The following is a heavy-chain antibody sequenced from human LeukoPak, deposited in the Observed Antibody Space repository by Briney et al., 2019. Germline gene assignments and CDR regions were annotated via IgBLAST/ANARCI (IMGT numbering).Heavy chain of an antibody. Sequence: SETLSLTCAVSGGSISSGGYSWSWIRQPPGKGLEWIGYIYYSGSTYYNPSLKSRVTISLDTSKNQFSLKLSSVTAADTAVYYCARAGRGIVDIVVVPAAMDYFDYWGQGTLVTVSS. CDR2: IYYSGST. D-gene: IGHD2-2*03. J-gene: IGHJ4*02. CDR3: ARAGRGIVDIVVVPAAMDYFDY. V-gene: IGHV4-30-4*07. CDR1: GGSISSGGYS.